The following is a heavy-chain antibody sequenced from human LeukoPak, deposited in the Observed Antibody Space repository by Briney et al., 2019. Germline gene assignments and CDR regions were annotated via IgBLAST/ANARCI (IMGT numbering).Heavy chain of an antibody. CDR3: XXXXXNQAAGFDY. D-gene: IGHD6-13*01. CDR1: GFTFSSYA. CDR2: ISGSGGST. V-gene: IGHV3-23*01. J-gene: IGHJ4*02. Sequence: PGGSLRLSCAASGFTFSSYAMSWVRQAPGKGLEWVSGISGSGGSTYYADSVKGRFTISRDNSKNSLHLQMNSLRAEDTAVYYXXXXXXNQAAGFDYWGQGTLVTVSS.